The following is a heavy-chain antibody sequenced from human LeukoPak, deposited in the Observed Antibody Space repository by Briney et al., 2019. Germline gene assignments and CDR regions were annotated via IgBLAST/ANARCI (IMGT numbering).Heavy chain of an antibody. CDR2: IKRIIDGATT. V-gene: IGHV3-15*01. CDR1: GFDFSDAW. CDR3: STRLS. J-gene: IGHJ4*02. Sequence: GGSLRLSCAASGFDFSDAWMAWVRQGPGKGLEWVGRIKRIIDGATTDYAAPVNGRFTISRDDSKTTVFLQMDSLKIEDTAVYYCSTRLSWGQGTLVTVSS.